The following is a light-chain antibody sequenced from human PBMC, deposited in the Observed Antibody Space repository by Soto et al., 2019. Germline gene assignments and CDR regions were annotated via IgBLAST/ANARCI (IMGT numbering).Light chain of an antibody. V-gene: IGLV3-21*04. CDR2: YDS. J-gene: IGLJ2*01. Sequence: SYELTQPPSVSVAPGKTARITCGGNNIGSKSVHWYQQKPGQAPVLVIYYDSDRPSGIPERFSGSNSGNTATLTISRVEAGDEADYYCQVWDSSSALHVVFGGGTKLTVL. CDR3: QVWDSSSALHVV. CDR1: NIGSKS.